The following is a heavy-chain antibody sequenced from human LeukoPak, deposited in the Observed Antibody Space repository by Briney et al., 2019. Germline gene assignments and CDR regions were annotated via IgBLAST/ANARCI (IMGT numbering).Heavy chain of an antibody. CDR3: ARANYYDSSGYLRAFDI. CDR1: GGSISSGGYS. CDR2: IYHSGST. D-gene: IGHD3-22*01. Sequence: SETLSLTCAVLGGSISSGGYSWSWIRQPPGKGLEWIGYIYHSGSTYYNPSLKSRLTISVDRTKTQYSLKLSYVTAADTAVYYCARANYYDSSGYLRAFDIWGQGTMVTVSS. V-gene: IGHV4-30-2*01. J-gene: IGHJ3*02.